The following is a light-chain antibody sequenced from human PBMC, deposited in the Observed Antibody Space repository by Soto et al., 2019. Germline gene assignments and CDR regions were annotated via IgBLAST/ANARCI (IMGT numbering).Light chain of an antibody. CDR1: QSVSSTY. Sequence: EIVLPQSPATLSLSPGERATLTCRASQSVSSTYFAWYQQKPGQSPRLLIYGASSRATGIPARFSGSGSGTDFTLSISSLEPEDFAVYYCQQRSNWPITFGQGTRLEIK. CDR3: QQRSNWPIT. J-gene: IGKJ5*01. V-gene: IGKV3D-20*02. CDR2: GAS.